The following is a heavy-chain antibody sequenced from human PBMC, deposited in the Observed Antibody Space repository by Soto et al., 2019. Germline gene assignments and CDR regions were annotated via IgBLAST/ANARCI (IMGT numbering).Heavy chain of an antibody. CDR3: ARDHAPSSGWTHYCDY. J-gene: IGHJ4*02. CDR1: GFTFSSYG. V-gene: IGHV3-33*01. Sequence: QVQLVESGGGVVQPGRSLRLSCAASGFTFSSYGMHWVRQAPGKGLEWVAVIWYDGSNKYYADSVKGRFTISRDNSKNXLYLQMNSRRAEDTAVYYCARDHAPSSGWTHYCDYWGQGTLVTVSS. CDR2: IWYDGSNK. D-gene: IGHD6-19*01.